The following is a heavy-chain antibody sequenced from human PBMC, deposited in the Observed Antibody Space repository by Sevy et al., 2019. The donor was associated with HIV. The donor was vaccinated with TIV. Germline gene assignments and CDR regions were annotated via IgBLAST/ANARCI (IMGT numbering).Heavy chain of an antibody. CDR1: GFTFSTYG. CDR3: ARDLEFYDYGDYGPAFMPDY. J-gene: IGHJ4*02. V-gene: IGHV3-33*01. D-gene: IGHD4-17*01. CDR2: MWFDGSNT. Sequence: GGSLRLSCAASGFTFSTYGMHWVRQAPGKGLEWVAVMWFDGSNTYYADSEKGRFTISRDIDKNTLHLQMNSLRAEDTAVYYCARDLEFYDYGDYGPAFMPDYWGQGTLVTVSS.